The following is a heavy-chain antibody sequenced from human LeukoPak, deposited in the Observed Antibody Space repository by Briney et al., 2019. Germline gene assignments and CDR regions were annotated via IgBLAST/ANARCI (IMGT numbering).Heavy chain of an antibody. D-gene: IGHD3-10*01. CDR2: INPNSGGT. J-gene: IGHJ5*02. V-gene: IGHV1-2*02. CDR3: ARGGSGSYFSWLDP. Sequence: GASVKVSCKASGYTFTGYYIHWVRQAPGQGLECVGWINPNSGGTNYAQKLQGRVTMTRDTSISTAYMELSRLRSDDTAVYYCARGGSGSYFSWLDPWGQGTLVTVSS. CDR1: GYTFTGYY.